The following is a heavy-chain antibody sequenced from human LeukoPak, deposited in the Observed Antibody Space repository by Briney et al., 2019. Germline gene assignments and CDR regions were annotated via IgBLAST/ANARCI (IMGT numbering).Heavy chain of an antibody. D-gene: IGHD1-7*01. V-gene: IGHV4-59*01. CDR3: ARYRGNWNYYFDY. CDR2: IYYSGST. J-gene: IGHJ4*02. Sequence: SETLSLTCAVYGGSFSGYYWSWIRQPPGKGLEWIGYIYYSGSTNYNPSLKSRVTISVDTSKNQFSLKLSSVTAADTAVYYCARYRGNWNYYFDYWGQGTLVTVSS. CDR1: GGSFSGYY.